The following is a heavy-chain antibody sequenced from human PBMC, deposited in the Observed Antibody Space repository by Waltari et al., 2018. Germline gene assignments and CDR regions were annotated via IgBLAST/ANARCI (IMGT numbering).Heavy chain of an antibody. V-gene: IGHV3-74*01. D-gene: IGHD6-13*01. Sequence: EVQLVESGGGLVQPGGSLRLSCVASGFIFSTYWMDWVRQAPGKGLVWVSRINRDGSSTTYADSVKGRFTISRDNAKNTLYLHMSSLRAKDTAVYYCVRENIAAAGLESWGQGTLVTVSS. J-gene: IGHJ4*02. CDR3: VRENIAAAGLES. CDR2: INRDGSST. CDR1: GFIFSTYW.